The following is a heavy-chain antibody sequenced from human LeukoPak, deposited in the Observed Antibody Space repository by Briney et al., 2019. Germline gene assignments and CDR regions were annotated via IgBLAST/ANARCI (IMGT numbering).Heavy chain of an antibody. V-gene: IGHV3-66*01. CDR1: GFTVSSNY. CDR2: IYSGGST. CDR3: AGEKGYGYYGMDV. Sequence: GGSLRLSCAASGFTVSSNYMSWVRQAPGKGLEWVSVIYSGGSTYYADSVKGRFTISRDNSKNTLYLQMNSLRAEDTAVYYCAGEKGYGYYGMDVWGQGTTVTVSS. D-gene: IGHD5-18*01. J-gene: IGHJ6*02.